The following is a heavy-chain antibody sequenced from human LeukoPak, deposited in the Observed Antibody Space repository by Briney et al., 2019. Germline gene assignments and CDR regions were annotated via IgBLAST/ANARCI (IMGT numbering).Heavy chain of an antibody. CDR3: ARGGYDILTYDAFDI. V-gene: IGHV1-69*13. D-gene: IGHD3-9*01. Sequence: GASVKVSCKASGGTFSSYAISWVRQAPGQGLEWMGGIIPIFGTANYAQKFQGRVTITADESTSTAYMELSSLRSEDTAVYYCARGGYDILTYDAFDIWGQGTMVTVSS. CDR1: GGTFSSYA. CDR2: IIPIFGTA. J-gene: IGHJ3*02.